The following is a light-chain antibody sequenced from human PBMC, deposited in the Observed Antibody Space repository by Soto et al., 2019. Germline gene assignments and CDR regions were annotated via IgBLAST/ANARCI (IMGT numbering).Light chain of an antibody. V-gene: IGLV2-14*01. CDR3: TSYLSGSSLVI. CDR1: SSDVGDYNY. J-gene: IGLJ2*01. CDR2: EVT. Sequence: QSVLTQPASVSGSPGQSITISCTGTSSDVGDYNYVSWYRQHPGNAPKLIIYEVTNRPSGISNRFSGSKSGNTASLTISGLQADDESYYYCTSYLSGSSLVIFGGGTKLTVL.